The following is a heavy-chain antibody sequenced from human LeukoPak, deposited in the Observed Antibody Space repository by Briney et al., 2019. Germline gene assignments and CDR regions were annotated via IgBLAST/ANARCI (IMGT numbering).Heavy chain of an antibody. J-gene: IGHJ5*02. Sequence: SETLSLTCAVYGGSFSGYYWSWIRQPPGKGLEWIGEINHSGSTNYNPSLKSRVTISVDTSKNQFSLKLSSVTAADTAVYYCAREFKLRYIDWLSRNNWFDPWGQGTLVTVSS. CDR1: GGSFSGYY. CDR3: AREFKLRYIDWLSRNNWFDP. D-gene: IGHD3-9*01. CDR2: INHSGST. V-gene: IGHV4-34*01.